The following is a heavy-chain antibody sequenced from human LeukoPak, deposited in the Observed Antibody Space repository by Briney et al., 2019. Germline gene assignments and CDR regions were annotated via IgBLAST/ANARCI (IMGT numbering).Heavy chain of an antibody. V-gene: IGHV3-23*01. J-gene: IGHJ1*01. D-gene: IGHD6-19*01. CDR1: GFTFGDYA. CDR2: ISGSGGST. Sequence: GGSLRLSCTASGFTFGDYAMSWFRQAPGKGLEWVSAISGSGGSTYYADSVKGRFTISRDNSKNTLYLQMNSLRAEDTAVYYCAKGQQWLVTPEYFQHWGQGTLVTVSS. CDR3: AKGQQWLVTPEYFQH.